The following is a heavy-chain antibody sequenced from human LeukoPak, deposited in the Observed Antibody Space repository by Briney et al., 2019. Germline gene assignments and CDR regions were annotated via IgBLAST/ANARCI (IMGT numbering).Heavy chain of an antibody. CDR2: INTSGSL. Sequence: SQTLSLTCTVSGGSISSGSYYWSWIRQPAGKGLEWIGRINTSGSLNYNPSLKRRVTISVDTSKNQFSLKLSSVTAADTAVYYCARLMLPAAKGAFDIWGQGTMVTVSS. J-gene: IGHJ3*02. D-gene: IGHD2-2*01. CDR3: ARLMLPAAKGAFDI. CDR1: GGSISSGSYY. V-gene: IGHV4-61*02.